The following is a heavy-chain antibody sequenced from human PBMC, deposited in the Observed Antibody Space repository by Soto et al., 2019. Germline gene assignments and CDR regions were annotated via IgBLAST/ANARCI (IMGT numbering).Heavy chain of an antibody. J-gene: IGHJ4*02. CDR3: ARKLGEGIAVAGLDY. Sequence: GASVNVSCKASGYGFSSYGISWVRQAPGQGLEWMGWISAYNSNTNYAQKLQGRVTMTTDTSTSTAYMELRSLRSDDTAVYYCARKLGEGIAVAGLDYWGQGTLVTVSS. CDR2: ISAYNSNT. D-gene: IGHD6-19*01. V-gene: IGHV1-18*01. CDR1: GYGFSSYG.